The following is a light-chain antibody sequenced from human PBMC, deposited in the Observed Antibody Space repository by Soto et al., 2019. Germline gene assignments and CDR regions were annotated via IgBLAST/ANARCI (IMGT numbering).Light chain of an antibody. J-gene: IGLJ1*01. CDR3: SSYTSSSPYV. CDR2: DVS. CDR1: SSDVGRYNY. Sequence: QSSLTQPASLSGAPGQSNTISCTGDSSDVGRYNYVSWYQQHPGKAPKLMIYDVSNRPSGVSNRFSGSKSGNTASLTISGLQAEDEADYYCSSYTSSSPYVFGTGTKVTVL. V-gene: IGLV2-14*01.